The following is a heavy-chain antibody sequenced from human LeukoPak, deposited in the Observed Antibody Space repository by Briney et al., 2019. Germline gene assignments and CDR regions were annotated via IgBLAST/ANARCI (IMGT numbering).Heavy chain of an antibody. V-gene: IGHV3-23*01. CDR3: AKDDVAAFATGYMDV. J-gene: IGHJ6*03. CDR1: GFTFNSYT. CDR2: ISVSGYNT. D-gene: IGHD6-6*01. Sequence: GGSLRLSCAASGFTFNSYTMSGVRQAPGKGLEGVSAISVSGYNTYYAASVKGRFTISRDRSKNTVYLQMNGLRADDTAVYYCAKDDVAAFATGYMDVWGKGTTVTVSS.